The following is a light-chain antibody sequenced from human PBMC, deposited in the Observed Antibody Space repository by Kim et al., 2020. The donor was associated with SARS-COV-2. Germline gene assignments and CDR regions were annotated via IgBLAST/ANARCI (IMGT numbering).Light chain of an antibody. J-gene: IGLJ2*01. V-gene: IGLV4-69*01. CDR2: LNSDGSH. CDR1: SGHSSYA. CDR3: QTWGTGSRGV. Sequence: VKRTGTMSSGHSSYAMAWHQQQPEKGPRYLMKLNSDGSHSKGDGIPDRFSGSSSGAERYLTNSSLQSEDEADYYCQTWGTGSRGVFGGGTQLTVL.